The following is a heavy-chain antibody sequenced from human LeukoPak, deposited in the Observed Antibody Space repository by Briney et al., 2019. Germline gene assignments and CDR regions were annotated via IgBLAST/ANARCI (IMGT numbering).Heavy chain of an antibody. Sequence: GGSLRLSCAASGFSFSSYAMSWVRQAPGKGLEWVSLIDTSDSGTYYADSVKGRSTISRDNSKSTLYLQMNSLRADDTAVYYCARDRSGTYFWGQGSLVTVSS. CDR1: GFSFSSYA. D-gene: IGHD1-26*01. J-gene: IGHJ4*02. CDR2: IDTSDSGT. CDR3: ARDRSGTYF. V-gene: IGHV3-23*01.